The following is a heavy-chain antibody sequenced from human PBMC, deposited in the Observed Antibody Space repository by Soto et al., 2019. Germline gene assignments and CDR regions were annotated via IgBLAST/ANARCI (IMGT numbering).Heavy chain of an antibody. Sequence: GGSLRLSCGVSGFTFSSYELNWVRQAPGKGLEWVSFISSRGTSKFYADSVNGRFTTFRDNAKNSVYLQMDSLRADDTAVYYCARHIGGSRDGIDVWGQGTTVTVS. J-gene: IGHJ6*02. D-gene: IGHD5-12*01. CDR2: ISSRGTSK. CDR1: GFTFSSYE. V-gene: IGHV3-48*03. CDR3: ARHIGGSRDGIDV.